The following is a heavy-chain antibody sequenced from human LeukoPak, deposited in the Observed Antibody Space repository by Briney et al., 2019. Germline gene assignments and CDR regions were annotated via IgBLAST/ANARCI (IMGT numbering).Heavy chain of an antibody. D-gene: IGHD3-22*01. CDR1: GYTFTGYF. V-gene: IGHV1-2*02. J-gene: IGHJ3*02. CDR3: AKSNGYGLIDI. CDR2: INPNSGGT. Sequence: ASVKVSCKASGYTFTGYFMHWVRQAPGQGLEWMGWINPNSGGTNYAQKFQGRVTMTGDTSISTAYMDLSSLRSDDTAVYYCAKSNGYGLIDIWGQGTMVTVSS.